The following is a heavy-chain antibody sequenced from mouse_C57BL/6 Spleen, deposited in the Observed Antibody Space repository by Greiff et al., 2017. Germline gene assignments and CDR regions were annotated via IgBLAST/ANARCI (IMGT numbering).Heavy chain of an antibody. V-gene: IGHV1-62-2*01. CDR2: FYPGSGSI. D-gene: IGHD2-4*01. Sequence: QVQLQQSGAELVKPGASVKLSCKASGYTFTEYTIHWVKQRSGQGLEWIGWFYPGSGSIKYNEKFKDKATLTADKSSSTVYMGLSRLASEDAAVYFCARHEEGDYDVPLCAYWGQGTLVTVSA. CDR1: GYTFTEYT. J-gene: IGHJ3*01. CDR3: ARHEEGDYDVPLCAY.